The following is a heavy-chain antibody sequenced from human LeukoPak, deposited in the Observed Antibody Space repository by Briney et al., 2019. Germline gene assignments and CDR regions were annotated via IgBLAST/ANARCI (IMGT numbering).Heavy chain of an antibody. V-gene: IGHV3-23*01. CDR3: VKDPRDTYGTNWFVS. D-gene: IGHD2-21*01. J-gene: IGHJ5*01. CDR2: ISGTGGAT. CDR1: GFIFGNYA. Sequence: GGSLRLSRVASGFIFGNYAMSWVRQAPGKGLQWVSQISGTGGATWYAGFARDRFTISRDNSKKTLYLQMSGLRVEDTAMYYCVKDPRDTYGTNWFVSWGQGTLLIVSS.